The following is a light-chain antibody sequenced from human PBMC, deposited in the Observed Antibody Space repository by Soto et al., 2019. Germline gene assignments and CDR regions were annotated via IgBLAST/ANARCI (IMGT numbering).Light chain of an antibody. J-gene: IGKJ4*01. Sequence: EIVLTQSPATLSLSPGERATLSCRASQSVSNYLAWFQQQPGQAPRLLIYDASNRATGIPARFSGSGSGTAFTLTISSLEPEDFAVYYCQQRSSWPLLTFGGGTKVE. CDR2: DAS. V-gene: IGKV3-11*01. CDR3: QQRSSWPLLT. CDR1: QSVSNY.